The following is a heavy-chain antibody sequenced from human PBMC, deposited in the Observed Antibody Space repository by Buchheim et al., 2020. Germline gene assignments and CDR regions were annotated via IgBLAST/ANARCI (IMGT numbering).Heavy chain of an antibody. CDR1: GGSITSSHW. J-gene: IGHJ5*01. CDR3: ARDSSSSATFDS. V-gene: IGHV4-4*02. Sequence: QVQLQESGPGLVKPSGTLSLTCAASGGSITSSHWWTWVRQPPGKGLEWIGEIYHTGSTNYRPSLASRVTILVDRSKNQVSLTLRSVTAADTGFYYCARDSSSSATFDSWGQGTL. CDR2: IYHTGST. D-gene: IGHD2-2*01.